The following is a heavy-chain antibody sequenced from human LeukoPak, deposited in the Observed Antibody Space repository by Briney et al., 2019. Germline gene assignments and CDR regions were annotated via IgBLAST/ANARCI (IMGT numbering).Heavy chain of an antibody. CDR3: ATDKGGPGTTFHDPFDN. D-gene: IGHD1-7*01. V-gene: IGHV1-24*01. J-gene: IGHJ3*02. Sequence: ASVKVSCKVSGHTLSEISMHWVRQAPGKGLEWMGSFDPEDGETMYAENFQGRFTMTEDTSRVTAYMELSSLRSEDTAVYFCATDKGGPGTTFHDPFDNWGQGTMVTVSS. CDR2: FDPEDGET. CDR1: GHTLSEIS.